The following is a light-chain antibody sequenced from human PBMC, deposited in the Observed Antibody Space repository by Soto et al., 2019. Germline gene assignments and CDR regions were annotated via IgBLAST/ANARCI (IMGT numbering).Light chain of an antibody. CDR2: TAS. CDR1: QGISNY. V-gene: IGKV1-39*01. Sequence: DIQMTQSPSAISASVGNIFTITCRASQGISNYLAWFQQKPGKDPKLLIYTASNLQSGVPSRFSGSGSGTDFTLTISSLQTEDFAIYYCQQSFITPQTFGPGTKVDI. CDR3: QQSFITPQT. J-gene: IGKJ1*01.